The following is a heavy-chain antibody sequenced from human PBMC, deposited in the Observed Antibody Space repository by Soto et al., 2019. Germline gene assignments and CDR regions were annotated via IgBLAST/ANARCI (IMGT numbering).Heavy chain of an antibody. V-gene: IGHV1-24*01. CDR2: FDPEDGET. CDR3: ATVSYDFWSGYY. D-gene: IGHD3-3*01. Sequence: ASVKVSCKVSGYTLTELSMHWVLQAPGKGLEWMGGFDPEDGETIYAQKFQGRVTMTEDTSTDTAYMELSSLRSEDTAVYYCATVSYDFWSGYYWGQGTLVTVSS. CDR1: GYTLTELS. J-gene: IGHJ4*02.